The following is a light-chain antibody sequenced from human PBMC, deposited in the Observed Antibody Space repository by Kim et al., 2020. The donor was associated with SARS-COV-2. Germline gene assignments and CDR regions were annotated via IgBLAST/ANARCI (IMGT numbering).Light chain of an antibody. Sequence: DIQMTQSPSSLSASVGDRVTITCQASQDISNYLNWYQQKPGKAPKLLIYDASNLETGVPSRFSGSGSGTDFTFTISSLQSEDFALYYCQHYDTWPPETFGQGTKLEI. CDR2: DAS. J-gene: IGKJ2*01. CDR1: QDISNY. CDR3: QHYDTWPPET. V-gene: IGKV1-33*01.